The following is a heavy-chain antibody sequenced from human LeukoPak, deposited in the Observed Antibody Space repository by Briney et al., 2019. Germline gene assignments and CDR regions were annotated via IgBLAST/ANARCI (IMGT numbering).Heavy chain of an antibody. CDR2: ISAYNGNS. J-gene: IGHJ3*02. CDR1: GYTFTSYG. CDR3: ASIVGADQLAFDI. V-gene: IGHV1-18*01. D-gene: IGHD1-26*01. Sequence: GASVKVSCKASGYTFTSYGISGVRQAPGQGLEGMGWISAYNGNSNYAQKLQGRVTMTTDTSTSTAYMELRSLRSDDTAVYYCASIVGADQLAFDIWGQGTMVTVSS.